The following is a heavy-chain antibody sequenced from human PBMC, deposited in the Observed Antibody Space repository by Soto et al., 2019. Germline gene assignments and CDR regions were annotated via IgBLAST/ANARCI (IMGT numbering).Heavy chain of an antibody. CDR1: GFTFSNYG. D-gene: IGHD1-26*01. Sequence: QVQLVESGGGVVQPGRSLRLSCAASGFTFSNYGMHWVRQAPGKGLEWVAVIWYDGSNKYHADSVKGRFTISRDKSKNTLYLQMNSVRAEDTAVYFCARGGSVGVTSGGPLGYWGQGTLVTVSS. CDR2: IWYDGSNK. CDR3: ARGGSVGVTSGGPLGY. V-gene: IGHV3-33*01. J-gene: IGHJ4*02.